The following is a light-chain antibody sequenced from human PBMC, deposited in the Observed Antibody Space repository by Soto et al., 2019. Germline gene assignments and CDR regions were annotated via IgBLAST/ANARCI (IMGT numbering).Light chain of an antibody. CDR2: DAS. Sequence: EIVMTQSPATLSVSAGERATLSCRARQSVRSNLAWYQQKPGQAPRLIIFDASTRATGIPARFSGSGSGTEFTLTISNLQSEDFAVYYCHQYNKWPPITFGQGTRLEIK. J-gene: IGKJ5*01. V-gene: IGKV3-15*01. CDR1: QSVRSN. CDR3: HQYNKWPPIT.